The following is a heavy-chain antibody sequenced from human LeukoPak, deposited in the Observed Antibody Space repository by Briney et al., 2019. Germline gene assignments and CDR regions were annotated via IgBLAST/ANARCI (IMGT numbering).Heavy chain of an antibody. J-gene: IGHJ3*02. D-gene: IGHD2-2*01. CDR3: AKHVVPAAKLDAFDI. Sequence: PGGSLRPSCAASGFTFSKYAMSWVRQAPGKGLEWVSTIRGSGDSTYYADSVKGRFTIYRDSSKNTLYLQMNSLRAEDTAIYYCAKHVVPAAKLDAFDIWGQGTMVTVSS. CDR2: IRGSGDST. CDR1: GFTFSKYA. V-gene: IGHV3-23*01.